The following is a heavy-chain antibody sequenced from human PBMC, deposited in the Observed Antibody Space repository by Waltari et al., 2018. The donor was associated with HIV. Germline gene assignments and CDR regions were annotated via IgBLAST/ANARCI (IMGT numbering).Heavy chain of an antibody. D-gene: IGHD6-13*01. V-gene: IGHV4-34*01. Sequence: QVQLHQWGAGLLKPSETLSLTCAVYGESYSNYYWSWIRQPPGKGLEWIGAIDHRGRTKFNTSLKSRVTMSADKSKNQLSLKLSSVTAADTAVYFCARPVDCTSTTCTGPFDYWGQGNLVTVST. J-gene: IGHJ4*02. CDR1: GESYSNYY. CDR3: ARPVDCTSTTCTGPFDY. CDR2: IDHRGRT.